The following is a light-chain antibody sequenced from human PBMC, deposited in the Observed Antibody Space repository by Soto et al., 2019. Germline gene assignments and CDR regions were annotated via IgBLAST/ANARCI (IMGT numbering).Light chain of an antibody. J-gene: IGLJ1*01. V-gene: IGLV2-14*03. CDR2: DVS. CDR3: SSYTTSNTRQIV. CDR1: SSDVGGYNY. Sequence: QPASVSGSPGQSITISCTGTSSDVGGYNYVSWYQHHPGKAPKLMIYDVSNRPSGVSNRFSGSKSGNTASLTISGLQPEDEADYYCSSYTTSNTRQIVFGTGTKVTVL.